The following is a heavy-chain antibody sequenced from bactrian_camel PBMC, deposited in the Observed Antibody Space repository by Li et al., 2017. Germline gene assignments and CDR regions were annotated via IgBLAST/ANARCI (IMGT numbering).Heavy chain of an antibody. V-gene: IGHV3S1*01. CDR1: RDDVIRDC. CDR3: AVGAYYYEHTV. J-gene: IGHJ4*01. Sequence: HVQLVESGGGSVETGGSLRLSCTASRDDVIRDCITWFFQAPGKKREGVSCIGRYGGSPFYADSVKGRFTISRDGVKNTLYLQMNSLKLEDRAVYYCAVGAYYYEHTVWGQGTQVTVS. D-gene: IGHD2*01. CDR2: IGRYGGSP.